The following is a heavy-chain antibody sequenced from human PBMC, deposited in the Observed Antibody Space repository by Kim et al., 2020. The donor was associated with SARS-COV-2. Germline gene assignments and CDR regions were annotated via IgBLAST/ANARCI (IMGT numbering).Heavy chain of an antibody. D-gene: IGHD2-21*01. J-gene: IGHJ4*02. CDR1: GFTFTGYA. Sequence: GGSLRLSCTTSGFTFTGYAMSWVRQAPGKGLEWVSSIDGSDGTTYYVDSVNGRFTISRDNSTNTLYLQMSTLRADDTAVYYCMKGGWGSIWDHWGQGTLVTVSS. V-gene: IGHV3-23*01. CDR3: MKGGWGSIWDH. CDR2: IDGSDGTT.